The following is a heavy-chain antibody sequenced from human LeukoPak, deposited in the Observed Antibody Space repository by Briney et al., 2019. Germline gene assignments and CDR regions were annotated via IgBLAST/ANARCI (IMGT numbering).Heavy chain of an antibody. D-gene: IGHD3-10*01. Sequence: ASVKVSCKASGYTFTGYYMHWVRQAPGQGLEWMGWINPNSGGTNYAQKFQGRVTMTRDTSISTAYMELRSLRSDDTAVYYCARDDYYGSGSYYTHNFDYWGQGTLVTVSS. V-gene: IGHV1-2*02. J-gene: IGHJ4*02. CDR3: ARDDYYGSGSYYTHNFDY. CDR1: GYTFTGYY. CDR2: INPNSGGT.